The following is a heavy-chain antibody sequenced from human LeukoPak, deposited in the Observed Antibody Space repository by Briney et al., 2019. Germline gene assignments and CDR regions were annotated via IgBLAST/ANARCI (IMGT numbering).Heavy chain of an antibody. CDR3: ATTPGGRPYYFDY. Sequence: KPSETLSLTCTVSGGSISSYYWSWIRQPPGKGLEWIGYIYYSGSTNYNPSLKRRVTISVDTSKNRFSLKLSSVTAADTAVYYCATTPGGRPYYFDYWGQGTLVTVSS. J-gene: IGHJ4*02. D-gene: IGHD3-16*01. V-gene: IGHV4-59*08. CDR2: IYYSGST. CDR1: GGSISSYY.